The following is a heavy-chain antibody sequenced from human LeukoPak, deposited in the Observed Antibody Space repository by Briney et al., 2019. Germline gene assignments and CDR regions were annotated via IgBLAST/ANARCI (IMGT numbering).Heavy chain of an antibody. D-gene: IGHD6-13*01. CDR3: ARGYSSSWNYFDY. Sequence: SETLSLTCTVSGGSISNYWWSWIRQPPGKGLEWIGYVFDSGGTHYNPSLKSRVTISVDTSKKQFSLRLSSVTAADTAVYYCARGYSSSWNYFDYWGLGTLVTVS. V-gene: IGHV4-59*01. CDR2: VFDSGGT. CDR1: GGSISNYW. J-gene: IGHJ4*02.